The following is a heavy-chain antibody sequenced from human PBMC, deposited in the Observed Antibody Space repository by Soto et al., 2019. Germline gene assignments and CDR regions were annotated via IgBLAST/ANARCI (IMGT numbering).Heavy chain of an antibody. CDR3: AKREYSGQNDY. V-gene: IGHV3-21*01. Sequence: EVQLVESGGGLVKLGGSLRLSCAASGFTFSSYSMNWVRQAPGKGLEWVSSISSSSSYIYYADSVKGRFTISRDNAKNSLYLQMNSLRAEDTAVYYCAKREYSGQNDYWGQGTLVTVSS. CDR2: ISSSSSYI. CDR1: GFTFSSYS. J-gene: IGHJ4*02. D-gene: IGHD5-12*01.